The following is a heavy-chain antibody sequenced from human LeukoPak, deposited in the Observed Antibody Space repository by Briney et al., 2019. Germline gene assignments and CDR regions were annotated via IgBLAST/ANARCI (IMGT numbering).Heavy chain of an antibody. CDR2: INRGGST. V-gene: IGHV4-4*02. CDR1: GGSILTTNW. D-gene: IGHD3-10*01. Sequence: SETLSLTCAVSGGSILTTNWWSWVRQPPGKGLEWIGEINRGGSTNYNPSLKSRITISVDTSKNQSSLKLTSVTAADTAVYYCARNYNYGRYFFDSWGQGILVTVSS. CDR3: ARNYNYGRYFFDS. J-gene: IGHJ4*02.